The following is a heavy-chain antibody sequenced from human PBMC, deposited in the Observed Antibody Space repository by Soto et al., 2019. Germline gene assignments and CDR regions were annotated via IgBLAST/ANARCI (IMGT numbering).Heavy chain of an antibody. D-gene: IGHD6-19*01. CDR2: ISYDGSNK. Sequence: QVQLVESGGGVVQPGRSLRLSCAASGFTFSSYGMHWVRQAPGKGLEWVAVISYDGSNKYYADSVKGRFTISRDNSKNTLYLQMNSLRAEDTAVYYCAKPLKWLEADWGQGTLVTVSS. J-gene: IGHJ4*02. CDR3: AKPLKWLEAD. CDR1: GFTFSSYG. V-gene: IGHV3-30*18.